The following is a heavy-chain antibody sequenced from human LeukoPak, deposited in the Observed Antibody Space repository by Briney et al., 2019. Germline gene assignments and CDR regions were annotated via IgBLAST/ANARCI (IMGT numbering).Heavy chain of an antibody. J-gene: IGHJ4*02. Sequence: GGSLRLSCVASGSTFSSSWMSWARQAPGKGLEWVANIKQDGSEKSYVESVRGRFTISRDNAKNSLYLQLNSLRAEDTALYYCARDNPPDYWGQGTLVTVSS. V-gene: IGHV3-7*03. CDR2: IKQDGSEK. CDR1: GSTFSSSW. CDR3: ARDNPPDY.